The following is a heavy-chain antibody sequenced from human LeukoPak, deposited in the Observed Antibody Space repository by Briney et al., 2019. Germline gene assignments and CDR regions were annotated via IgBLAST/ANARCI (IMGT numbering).Heavy chain of an antibody. J-gene: IGHJ4*02. V-gene: IGHV4-59*01. CDR1: GGSISSYY. CDR3: ARGPDSSGYHFDY. CDR2: IYYSGST. D-gene: IGHD3-22*01. Sequence: PSETLSLTCTVSGGSISSYYWSWIRQPPGKGLEWIGYIYYSGSTNYSPSLKSRVTILVDTSKNQVSLKLSSVTAADTAVYYCARGPDSSGYHFDYWGQGTPVTVSS.